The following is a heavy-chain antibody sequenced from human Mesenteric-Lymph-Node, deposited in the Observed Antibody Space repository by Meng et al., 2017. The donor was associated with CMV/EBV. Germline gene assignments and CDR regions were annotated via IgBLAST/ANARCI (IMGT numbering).Heavy chain of an antibody. D-gene: IGHD5-12*01. V-gene: IGHV3-7*03. J-gene: IGHJ4*02. Sequence: GESLKISCAASGFTFSSYSMNWVRQAPGKGLEWVANIKQDGTDKYYVDSVRGRFTISRDNTNNLLFLQMSSLRAEDTAIYYCARVIVATTVSAFDYWGQGTLVTVSS. CDR1: GFTFSSYS. CDR2: IKQDGTDK. CDR3: ARVIVATTVSAFDY.